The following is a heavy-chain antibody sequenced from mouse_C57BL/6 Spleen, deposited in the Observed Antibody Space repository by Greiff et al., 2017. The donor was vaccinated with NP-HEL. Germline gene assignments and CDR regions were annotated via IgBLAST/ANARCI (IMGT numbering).Heavy chain of an antibody. CDR2: ISDGGSYT. V-gene: IGHV5-4*01. D-gene: IGHD2-4*01. Sequence: EVQLVESGGGLVKPGGSLKLSCAASGFTFSSYAMSWVRQTPEKRLEWVATISDGGSYTYYPDNVKGRFTISRDNAKNNLYLQMSHPKSEDTAMYYCARDHYDYDGAYWGQGTLVTVSA. J-gene: IGHJ3*01. CDR1: GFTFSSYA. CDR3: ARDHYDYDGAY.